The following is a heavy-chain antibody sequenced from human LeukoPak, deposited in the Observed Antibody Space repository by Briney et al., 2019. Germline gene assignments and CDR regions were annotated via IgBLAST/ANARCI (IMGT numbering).Heavy chain of an antibody. D-gene: IGHD6-19*01. CDR2: IKQDGSEK. CDR3: ARKMFTSTPYSSGWHYYFDY. Sequence: SGGSLRLSCAVSGVTVTTNYMNWVRQAPGKGLEWVANIKQDGSEKYYVDSVKGRFTISRDNAKNSLYLQMNSLRAEDTAVYYCARKMFTSTPYSSGWHYYFDYWGQGTLVTVSS. V-gene: IGHV3-7*01. J-gene: IGHJ4*02. CDR1: GVTVTTNY.